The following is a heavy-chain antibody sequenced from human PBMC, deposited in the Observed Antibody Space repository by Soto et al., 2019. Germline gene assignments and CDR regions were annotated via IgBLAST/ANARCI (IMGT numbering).Heavy chain of an antibody. Sequence: EVQLLESGGGLVQRGGSLRLSCAASGFPFSSYVMAWVRQAPGKGLEWVSGISGGGSNTFYADSVKGRFTISRDNSKLTLLLQMNSLGAEDTAVYYCAKDSNKYSSSLRGRYFDYWGQGIGVTVSS. CDR3: AKDSNKYSSSLRGRYFDY. CDR1: GFPFSSYV. D-gene: IGHD4-4*01. V-gene: IGHV3-23*01. CDR2: ISGGGSNT. J-gene: IGHJ4*02.